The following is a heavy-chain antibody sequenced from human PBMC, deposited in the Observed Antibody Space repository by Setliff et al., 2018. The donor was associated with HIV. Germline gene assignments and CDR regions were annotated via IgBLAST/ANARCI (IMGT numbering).Heavy chain of an antibody. V-gene: IGHV3-15*01. CDR3: TTFFPLSITMVRGVIIRDY. Sequence: GGSLRLSCVASGFTFSNAWMSWVRQAPGKGLDWVGRIKAKTDGGAAEYAAPVKGRFTISRDDSKNTLYLQMDSLRTEDTAVYYCTTFFPLSITMVRGVIIRDYWGQGTLVTVSS. D-gene: IGHD3-10*01. CDR2: IKAKTDGGAA. CDR1: GFTFSNAW. J-gene: IGHJ4*02.